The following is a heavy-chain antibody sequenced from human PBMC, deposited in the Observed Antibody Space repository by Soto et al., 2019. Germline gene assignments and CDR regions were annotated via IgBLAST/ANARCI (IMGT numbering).Heavy chain of an antibody. D-gene: IGHD1-1*01. CDR1: GGSIGSYY. V-gene: IGHV4-59*01. J-gene: IGHJ6*03. Sequence: SETLSLTCTVSGGSIGSYYWNWIRQPPGRGLEWIGYIYYSGITNYNPSLKSRVTMSVDTSKNQFSLKLSSVTAADTAVYYCARGGQLERRGGYYYYMDVWGKGTMVTVSS. CDR3: ARGGQLERRGGYYYYMDV. CDR2: IYYSGIT.